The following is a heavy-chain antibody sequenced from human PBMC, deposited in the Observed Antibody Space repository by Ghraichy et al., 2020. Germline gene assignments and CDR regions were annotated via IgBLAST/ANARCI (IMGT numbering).Heavy chain of an antibody. CDR1: GGSFRGYY. V-gene: IGHV4-34*01. CDR2: ITHTGRT. J-gene: IGHJ6*02. D-gene: IGHD3-3*01. Sequence: SPTLSLTCAAYGGSFRGYYWSWNRQPPWKGLEWIGEITHTGRTNHTPSLKSRVTISVDTSKNPFSLNLSSVPAGDTAVYSCARGPHYDLWSGHYSLIGDYFFAMDVGGQGTTVTVSS. CDR3: ARGPHYDLWSGHYSLIGDYFFAMDV.